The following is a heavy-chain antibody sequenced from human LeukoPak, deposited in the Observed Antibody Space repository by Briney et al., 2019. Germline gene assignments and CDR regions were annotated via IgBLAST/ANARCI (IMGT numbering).Heavy chain of an antibody. Sequence: SETLSLTCAVYGGSFSGYYWSWIRQHPGKGLEWIGYIYYSGSTYYSPSLKSRVTISVDTSKNQFSLKLSSVTAADTAVYYCARARGTHYDILTGYYSGGAFDIWGQGTMVTVSS. D-gene: IGHD3-9*01. CDR1: GGSFSGYY. CDR2: IYYSGST. J-gene: IGHJ3*02. V-gene: IGHV4-31*11. CDR3: ARARGTHYDILTGYYSGGAFDI.